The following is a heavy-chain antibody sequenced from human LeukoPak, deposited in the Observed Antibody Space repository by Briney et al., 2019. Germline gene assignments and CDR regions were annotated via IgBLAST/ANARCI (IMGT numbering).Heavy chain of an antibody. D-gene: IGHD5-18*01. CDR2: ITWDGGTT. CDR1: GFSFDDHT. Sequence: GGSLRLSCAASGFSFDDHTMNWVRQAPGKGLEWVSLITWDGGTTYNADSVKGRCTISRDNIKYSLYLQMNGLRTEDTALYYCARSTAMVTWGSFDIWGQGTLVTVSS. V-gene: IGHV3-43*01. CDR3: ARSTAMVTWGSFDI. J-gene: IGHJ3*02.